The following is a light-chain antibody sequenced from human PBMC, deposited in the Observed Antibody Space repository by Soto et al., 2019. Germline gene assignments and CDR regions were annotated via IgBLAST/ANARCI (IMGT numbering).Light chain of an antibody. J-gene: IGKJ1*01. CDR1: QSISSY. Sequence: DIQMTQSQSSLSASVGDRVTITCRASQSISSYLNWYQQKPRKAPKLLIYAAYSLQSGVPSRFSGSGSGTDFTLTSSSLQPEDFATYYCQQSYSTTWTFGQGTKVEIK. CDR3: QQSYSTTWT. V-gene: IGKV1-39*01. CDR2: AAY.